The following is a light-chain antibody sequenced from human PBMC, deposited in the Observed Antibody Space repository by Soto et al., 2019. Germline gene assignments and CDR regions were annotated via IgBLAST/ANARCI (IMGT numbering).Light chain of an antibody. J-gene: IGLJ1*01. CDR3: CSYAGSSASYV. V-gene: IGLV2-23*01. CDR1: SKDFGSYNL. CDR2: EGT. Sequence: QSVLNQPASVSGSPGQSITISCTGTSKDFGSYNLVSWYQHHPGKAPKLMIYEGTKRPSGVSNRFSASKSGNTASLTISGLQAEDEADYYCCSYAGSSASYVFGTGTKVTVL.